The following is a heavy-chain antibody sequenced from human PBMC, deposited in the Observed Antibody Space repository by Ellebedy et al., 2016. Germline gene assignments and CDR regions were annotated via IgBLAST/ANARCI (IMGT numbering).Heavy chain of an antibody. CDR1: EFTFSSYA. CDR2: ISGSGGST. Sequence: GGSLRLSCAASEFTFSSYAMSWVRQAPGKGLEWVSVISGSGGSTYYADSVKGRFTISRDNSKNTLYLQMNSLRAEDTAVYYCAKGLWTVVPAAYDYWGQGTLVTVSS. J-gene: IGHJ4*02. CDR3: AKGLWTVVPAAYDY. D-gene: IGHD2-2*01. V-gene: IGHV3-23*01.